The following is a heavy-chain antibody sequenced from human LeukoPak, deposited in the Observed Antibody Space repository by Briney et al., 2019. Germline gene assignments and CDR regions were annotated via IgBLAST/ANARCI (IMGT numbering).Heavy chain of an antibody. D-gene: IGHD3-10*01. V-gene: IGHV3-23*03. CDR2: IYSGGST. CDR3: AKTPDRLLWFGELSPVDY. Sequence: GGSLRLSCAASGFTFSNYGMSWVRQAPGKGLEWVSVIYSGGSTYYADSVKGRFTISRDNSKSTLYIQMNSLRAEDTAVYYCAKTPDRLLWFGELSPVDYWGQGTLVTVSS. J-gene: IGHJ4*02. CDR1: GFTFSNYG.